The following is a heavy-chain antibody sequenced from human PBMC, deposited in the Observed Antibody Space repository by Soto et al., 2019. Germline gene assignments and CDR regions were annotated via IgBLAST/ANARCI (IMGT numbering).Heavy chain of an antibody. J-gene: IGHJ3*02. CDR3: ARATYYYDSSGAGAAFDI. CDR2: ISYDGSNK. CDR1: GFTFSSYA. V-gene: IGHV3-30-3*01. Sequence: QVQLVESGGGVVQPGRSLRLSCAASGFTFSSYAMHWVRQAPGKGLEWVAVISYDGSNKYYADSVKGRFTISRDNSKNTLYLQMNSLRAEDTAVYYCARATYYYDSSGAGAAFDIWGQGKMVTVS. D-gene: IGHD3-22*01.